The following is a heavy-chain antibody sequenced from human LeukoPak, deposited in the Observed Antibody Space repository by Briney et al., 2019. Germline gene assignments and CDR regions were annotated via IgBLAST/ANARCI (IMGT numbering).Heavy chain of an antibody. V-gene: IGHV1-69*05. CDR2: IIPIFGTA. J-gene: IGHJ4*02. D-gene: IGHD3-10*01. CDR3: ASSPDYYGSGSYYSS. CDR1: GGTFSSYA. Sequence: SVKVSCKASGGTFSSYAISWLRQAPAQGLEWMGRIIPIFGTANYAQKFQGRVTITTDESTSTAYMELSSLRSEDTAVYYCASSPDYYGSGSYYSSWGQGTLVTVSS.